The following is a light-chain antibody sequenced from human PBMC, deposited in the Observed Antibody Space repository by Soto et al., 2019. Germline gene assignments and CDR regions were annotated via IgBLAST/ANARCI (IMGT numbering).Light chain of an antibody. Sequence: DIVMTQSPDSLAVSLGERATINCKSSQSVLYSSNNKNYLAWYQQKPGQPPKLLIYWASTRESGVPNRVSGRGSGTDFTLTTSSVQTEDVAVYYGQQYYRPWTFGQGTKVEIK. J-gene: IGKJ1*01. CDR3: QQYYRPWT. CDR2: WAS. V-gene: IGKV4-1*01. CDR1: QSVLYSSNNKNY.